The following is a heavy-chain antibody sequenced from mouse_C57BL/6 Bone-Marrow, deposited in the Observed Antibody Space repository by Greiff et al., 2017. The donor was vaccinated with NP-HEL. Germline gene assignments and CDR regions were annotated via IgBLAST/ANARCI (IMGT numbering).Heavy chain of an antibody. CDR2: ILPGSGST. V-gene: IGHV1-9*01. CDR3: ARREGGYYYGPSRYFEV. CDR1: GYTFTGYW. Sequence: VQLQQSGAELMKPGASVKLSCKATGYTFTGYWIEWVKQRPGHGLEWIGDILPGSGSTNYNEKFKGKATFTADTSSNPAYMQLSSLTTEGTAIYYCARREGGYYYGPSRYFEVWGTGTTVTVSS. D-gene: IGHD1-1*01. J-gene: IGHJ1*03.